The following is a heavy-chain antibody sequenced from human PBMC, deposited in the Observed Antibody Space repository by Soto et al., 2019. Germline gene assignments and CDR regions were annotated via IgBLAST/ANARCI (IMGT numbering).Heavy chain of an antibody. Sequence: PSETLSLTCTVFGGSIRSYYFSWIRKRPGKGLEWIGYLYYSGSSTYNPSLRSRVTISVDTPKNQISPKLNSVTAADTAVYFGVGSPDGVAWLDPWGQGILVTVSS. V-gene: IGHV4-59*08. J-gene: IGHJ5*02. CDR2: LYYSGSS. CDR3: VGSPDGVAWLDP. CDR1: GGSIRSYY. D-gene: IGHD2-15*01.